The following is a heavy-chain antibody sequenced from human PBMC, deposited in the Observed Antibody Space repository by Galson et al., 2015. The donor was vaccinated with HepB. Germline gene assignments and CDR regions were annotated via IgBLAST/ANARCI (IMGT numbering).Heavy chain of an antibody. CDR2: INHSGST. Sequence: SETLSLTCAVYGGSFSGYYWSWIRQPPGKGLEWIGEINHSGSTNYNPSLKSRVTISVDTSKNQFSLKLSSVTAADTAVYYCARDRSPPTGYMDVWGKGTTVTVSS. J-gene: IGHJ6*03. D-gene: IGHD4-17*01. CDR3: ARDRSPPTGYMDV. CDR1: GGSFSGYY. V-gene: IGHV4-34*01.